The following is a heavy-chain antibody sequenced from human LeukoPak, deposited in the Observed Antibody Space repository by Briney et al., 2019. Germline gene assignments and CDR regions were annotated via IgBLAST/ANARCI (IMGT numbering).Heavy chain of an antibody. V-gene: IGHV3-74*01. CDR2: INSDGSST. CDR1: GFTVSTTY. Sequence: PGGSLRLSCAASGFTVSTTYMSWVRQAPGKGLVWVSRINSDGSSTSYADSVKGRFTISRDNAKNTLYLQMNSLRAEDTAVYYCAAYYYDSQGGAFDIWGQGTMVTVSS. J-gene: IGHJ3*02. D-gene: IGHD3-22*01. CDR3: AAYYYDSQGGAFDI.